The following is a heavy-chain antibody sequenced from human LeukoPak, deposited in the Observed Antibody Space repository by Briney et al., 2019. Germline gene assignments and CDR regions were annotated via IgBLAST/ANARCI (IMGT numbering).Heavy chain of an antibody. V-gene: IGHV5-51*01. CDR2: IYPGDSDT. J-gene: IGHJ5*02. CDR3: ARCIPGYCSGGSCSNWFDP. CDR1: GYSFTSYW. Sequence: GESLKISCKGSGYSFTSYWTGWVRQMPGKGLEWMGIIYPGDSDTRYSPSFQGQVTISADKSISTAYLQWSSLKASDTAMYYCARCIPGYCSGGSCSNWFDPWGQGTLVTVSS. D-gene: IGHD2-15*01.